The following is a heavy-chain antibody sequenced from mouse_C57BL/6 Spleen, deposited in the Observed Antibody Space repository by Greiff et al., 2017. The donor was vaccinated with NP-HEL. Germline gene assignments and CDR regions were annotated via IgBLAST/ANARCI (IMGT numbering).Heavy chain of an antibody. CDR2: ISYSGST. V-gene: IGHV3-1*01. CDR1: GFSITSGYV. J-gene: IGHJ1*03. CDR3: ASGWYFDY. Sequence: EVHLVESGPGMVKPSQSLSLTCTVTGFSITSGYVWHWIRPFPGNILEWMGYISYSGSTKYNPSLKSRISITHDTSKNHFFLQLNAVTTEDTATYYCASGWYFDYWGTGTTLTVSS.